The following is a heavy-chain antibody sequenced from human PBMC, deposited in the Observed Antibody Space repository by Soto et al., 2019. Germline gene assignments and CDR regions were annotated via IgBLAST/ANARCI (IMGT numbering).Heavy chain of an antibody. J-gene: IGHJ6*02. D-gene: IGHD1-20*01. CDR1: GFTFSDYY. CDR2: ISRSGSTI. Sequence: QVQLVESGGGLVKPGGSLRLSCAASGFTFSDYYMSWIRQAPGKGLEWVSYISRSGSTIYYADSVKGRFTISRDNAKNSLYLQMNILRAEDTAVYYCAREPLTGTTYYYYYGMDVWGQGTTVTVSS. CDR3: AREPLTGTTYYYYYGMDV. V-gene: IGHV3-11*01.